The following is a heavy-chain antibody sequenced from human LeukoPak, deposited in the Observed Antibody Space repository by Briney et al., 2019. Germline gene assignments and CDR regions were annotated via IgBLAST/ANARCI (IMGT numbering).Heavy chain of an antibody. Sequence: GASVKVSCKASGYTFTSYGISWVRQAPGQGLEWMGWISAYNGNTNYAQKLQGRVTMTIDTSTSTAYMELRSLRSDDTAVYYCARVKYYDFWSGYSISAFDIWGQGTMVTVSS. CDR1: GYTFTSYG. CDR3: ARVKYYDFWSGYSISAFDI. J-gene: IGHJ3*02. V-gene: IGHV1-18*01. CDR2: ISAYNGNT. D-gene: IGHD3-3*01.